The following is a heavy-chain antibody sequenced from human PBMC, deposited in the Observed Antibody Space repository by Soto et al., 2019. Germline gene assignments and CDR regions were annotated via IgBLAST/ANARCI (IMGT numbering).Heavy chain of an antibody. V-gene: IGHV3-30-3*01. D-gene: IGHD1-26*01. CDR2: ISYDGSNK. CDR1: GFTFSSYA. J-gene: IGHJ4*02. CDR3: AGGGGSYYPDY. Sequence: QVQLVESGGGVVQPGRSLRLSCAASGFTFSSYAMHWVRQAPGKGLEWVAVISYDGSNKYYADSVKGRFTISRDNSKNTRYWQMNSLEARGSAVYYCAGGGGSYYPDYWGQGTLVTVSS.